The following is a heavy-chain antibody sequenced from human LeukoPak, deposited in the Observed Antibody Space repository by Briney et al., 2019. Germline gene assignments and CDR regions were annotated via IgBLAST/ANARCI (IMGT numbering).Heavy chain of an antibody. CDR2: MYQSGGT. CDR3: ALSWFGAGEGGEYFDY. CDR1: GGSISSGGYS. D-gene: IGHD3-10*01. Sequence: SETLSLTCAVSGGSISSGGYSWSWIRQPPGKGLEWIAYMYQSGGTYYNPSLKSRVTISVDRSKNQFSLKLTSLTAADTAVYYCALSWFGAGEGGEYFDYWGQGTLVTVSS. J-gene: IGHJ4*02. V-gene: IGHV4-30-2*01.